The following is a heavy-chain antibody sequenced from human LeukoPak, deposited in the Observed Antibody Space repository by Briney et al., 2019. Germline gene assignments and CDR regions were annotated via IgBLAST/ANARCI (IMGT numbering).Heavy chain of an antibody. CDR2: IYNSGRS. Sequence: TSETLSLTCTVSGGSISSGGYYWNWIRQHPGKGLEWIGYIYNSGRSHTKPSLKSRVTISVDTSKNQFSLKLSSVTAADTAVYYCARRGVVVTARDYWGQGTLVTVSS. CDR1: GGSISSGGYY. D-gene: IGHD2-21*02. V-gene: IGHV4-31*03. J-gene: IGHJ4*02. CDR3: ARRGVVVTARDY.